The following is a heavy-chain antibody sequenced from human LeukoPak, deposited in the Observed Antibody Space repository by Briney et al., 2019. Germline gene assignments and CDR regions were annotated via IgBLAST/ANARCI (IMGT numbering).Heavy chain of an antibody. CDR2: INSDGGST. Sequence: GGSLRLSCAASGFTFSSEWMHWVRQAPGRGLVWISHINSDGGSTHYGDSVKGRFTVSRDNAKNTLYLQMNSLRAEDTAVYHCARGMGTTAFDCWGQGTLVTVSS. D-gene: IGHD1-7*01. J-gene: IGHJ4*02. V-gene: IGHV3-74*01. CDR3: ARGMGTTAFDC. CDR1: GFTFSSEW.